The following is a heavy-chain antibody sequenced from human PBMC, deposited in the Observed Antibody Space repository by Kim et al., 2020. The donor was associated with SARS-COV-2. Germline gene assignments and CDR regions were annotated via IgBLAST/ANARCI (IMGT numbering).Heavy chain of an antibody. Sequence: GGSLRLSCAASGFTFSSYGMHWVRQAPGKGLEWVAVIWYDGSNKYYADSVKGRFTISRDNSKNTLYLQMNSLRAEDTAVYYCARGGGRYGVSAFDIWGQGTMVTVSS. J-gene: IGHJ3*02. D-gene: IGHD1-26*01. V-gene: IGHV3-33*01. CDR1: GFTFSSYG. CDR3: ARGGGRYGVSAFDI. CDR2: IWYDGSNK.